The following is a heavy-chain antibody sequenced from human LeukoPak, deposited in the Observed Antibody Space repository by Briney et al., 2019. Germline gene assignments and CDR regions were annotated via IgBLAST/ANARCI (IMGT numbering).Heavy chain of an antibody. CDR3: ARDKRHSYGRYFDP. J-gene: IGHJ4*02. V-gene: IGHV4-59*01. CDR1: GDSISTYH. CDR2: MQSTGNS. Sequence: SETLSLTCSVSGDSISTYHWNWIRKPPGKGLEWIGYMQSTGNSRYNPSLKNRVNIFIDMSKNQFVLNLRSVTAADTAVYYCARDKRHSYGRYFDPWGQGMLVTVSS. D-gene: IGHD5-18*01.